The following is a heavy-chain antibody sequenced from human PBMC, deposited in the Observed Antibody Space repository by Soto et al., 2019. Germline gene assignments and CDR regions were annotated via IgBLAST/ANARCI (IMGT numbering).Heavy chain of an antibody. Sequence: GGSLRLSCAASGFTFSSYWMSWVRQAPGKGLEWVANIKQDGSEKYYVDSVKGRFTISRDKAKNSLYLQMNSLRAEDTAVYYCARGCDSCYGSAFDIWGQGTMVTVSS. CDR2: IKQDGSEK. V-gene: IGHV3-7*01. CDR1: GFTFSSYW. J-gene: IGHJ3*02. CDR3: ARGCDSCYGSAFDI. D-gene: IGHD2-15*01.